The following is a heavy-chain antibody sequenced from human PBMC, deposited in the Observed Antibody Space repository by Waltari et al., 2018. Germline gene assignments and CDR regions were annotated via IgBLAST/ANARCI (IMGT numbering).Heavy chain of an antibody. CDR1: GGSISSGGYY. J-gene: IGHJ6*02. V-gene: IGHV4-31*09. CDR3: AGNPITMVRGAYYYYGMDV. D-gene: IGHD3-10*01. Sequence: QVQLQESGPGLVKPSQTLSLTCPVSGGSISSGGYYWSWIRQHPGKGLEGIGYSYHSGGTYYNPSLKSRVTISVDRSKNQFSLKLSSVTAADTAVYYCAGNPITMVRGAYYYYGMDVWGQGTTVTVSS. CDR2: SYHSGGT.